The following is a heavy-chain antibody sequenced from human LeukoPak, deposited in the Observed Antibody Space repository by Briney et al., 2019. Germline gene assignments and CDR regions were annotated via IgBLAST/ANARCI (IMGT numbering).Heavy chain of an antibody. V-gene: IGHV4-39*07. D-gene: IGHD3-10*01. CDR1: GGSISSSSYY. Sequence: SETLSLTCTVSGGSISSSSYYWGWIRQPPGKGLEWIVYIYYSGSTNYNPSLKSRVTTSVDTSKNQFSLKLSSVTAADTAVYYCATSTPYGSGSYYNRVLDHWGQGTLVTVSS. J-gene: IGHJ5*02. CDR2: IYYSGST. CDR3: ATSTPYGSGSYYNRVLDH.